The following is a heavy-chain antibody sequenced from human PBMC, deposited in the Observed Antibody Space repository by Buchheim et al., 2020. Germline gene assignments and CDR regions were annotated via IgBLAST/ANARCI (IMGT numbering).Heavy chain of an antibody. CDR1: GFTFNAYG. J-gene: IGHJ6*02. D-gene: IGHD6-6*01. V-gene: IGHV3-48*04. CDR3: ARGRGAARLNYYYGMDV. CDR2: ISSSGSTI. Sequence: VQLVESGGGVVQPGRSLTLSCAASGFTFNAYGMHWVRQAPGKGLEWVSYISSSGSTIYYADSVKGRFTISRDNAKNSLYLQMNSLRAEDTAVYYCARGRGAARLNYYYGMDVWGQGTT.